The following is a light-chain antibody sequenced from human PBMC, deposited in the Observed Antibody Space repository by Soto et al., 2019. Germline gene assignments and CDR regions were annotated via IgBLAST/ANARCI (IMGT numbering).Light chain of an antibody. J-gene: IGLJ1*01. V-gene: IGLV2-14*01. CDR2: EVS. CDR3: SSHSSSSNLV. Sequence: QSVLTQPASVSGSPGQSITIACTGTSSDVGGYKYVPWYQQHPGKAPKLMIYEVSNRPSGVSNRFSGSKPGNTASLTISGLQAEDEADYYCSSHSSSSNLVLGNGTKVT. CDR1: SSDVGGYKY.